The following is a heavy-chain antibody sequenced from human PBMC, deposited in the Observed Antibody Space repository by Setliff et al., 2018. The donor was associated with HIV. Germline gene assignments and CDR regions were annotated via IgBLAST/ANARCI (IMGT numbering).Heavy chain of an antibody. CDR3: ARRIQLRDSSGRSCWTFDI. Sequence: SETLSLTCTVSGASINSGSHNWGWIRQPPGKGLEWIATLHYTGTTYYNSSLKSRVTISTDTSKNQFSLKLSSVTAADTAVYYCARRIQLRDSSGRSCWTFDIWGQGTMVTVSS. V-gene: IGHV4-39*01. D-gene: IGHD2-15*01. CDR1: GASINSGSHN. J-gene: IGHJ3*02. CDR2: LHYTGTT.